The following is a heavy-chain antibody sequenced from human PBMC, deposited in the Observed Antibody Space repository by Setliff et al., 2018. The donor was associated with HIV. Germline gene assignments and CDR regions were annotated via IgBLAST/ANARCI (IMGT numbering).Heavy chain of an antibody. D-gene: IGHD5-12*01. CDR3: ARGGLGDGYNRDP. CDR1: GGSFSGNY. J-gene: IGHJ5*02. V-gene: IGHV4-34*01. CDR2: INYSGNT. Sequence: SETLSLTCAIYGGSFSGNYWSWIRQPPGKGLEWIGEINYSGNTNHNPFLKSRVTISVDTSKKQFSLKLNSVTAADSAIYYCARGGLGDGYNRDPWGQGTLVTVSS.